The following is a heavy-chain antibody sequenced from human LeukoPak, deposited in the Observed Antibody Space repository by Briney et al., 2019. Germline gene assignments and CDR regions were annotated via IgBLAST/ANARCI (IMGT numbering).Heavy chain of an antibody. CDR1: GFTFSSYN. CDR2: ISGGSDYI. CDR3: ASFSKYYDFWSGYYNY. Sequence: GGSLRLSCAASGFTFSSYNMYWVRQAPGKGLEWVSSISGGSDYIFHADPVKGRFTISRDNAKSSLYLQMNSLRVEDTAVYYCASFSKYYDFWSGYYNYWGQGTLVTVSS. V-gene: IGHV3-21*04. D-gene: IGHD3-3*01. J-gene: IGHJ4*02.